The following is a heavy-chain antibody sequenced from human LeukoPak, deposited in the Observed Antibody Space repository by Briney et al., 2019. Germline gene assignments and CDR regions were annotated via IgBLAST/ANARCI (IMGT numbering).Heavy chain of an antibody. J-gene: IGHJ4*02. CDR2: ISPYNGNS. V-gene: IGHV1-18*01. CDR1: GYSFFNFG. CDR3: ARTTLKTYCSGGSCVPDY. Sequence: ASVKVSCKDSGYSFFNFGINWVRHAPGQGLQWMGWISPYNGNSHYTRKSQGRVTMTSDTSTSTAYMELRSLRADDTAVYYCARTTLKTYCSGGSCVPDYWGQGALVTVSS. D-gene: IGHD2-15*01.